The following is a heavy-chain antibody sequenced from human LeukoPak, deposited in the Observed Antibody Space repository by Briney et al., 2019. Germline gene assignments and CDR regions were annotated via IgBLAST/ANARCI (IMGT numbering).Heavy chain of an antibody. D-gene: IGHD2-2*01. V-gene: IGHV3-23*01. CDR3: AKGYCSTTSCRNFDS. CDR2: ISGSGGST. J-gene: IGHJ4*02. CDR1: GFTFSSYA. Sequence: GGSLRLSCAASGFTFSSYAMSWVRQAPGKGLEWVSAISGSGGSTYYAGSVKARFTISRDNSKNTLYLQMNSLRAEDTAVYYCAKGYCSTTSCRNFDSWGQGTLVTVSS.